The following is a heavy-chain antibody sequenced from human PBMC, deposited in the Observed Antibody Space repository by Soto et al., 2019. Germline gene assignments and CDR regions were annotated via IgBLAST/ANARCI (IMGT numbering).Heavy chain of an antibody. V-gene: IGHV4-34*01. D-gene: IGHD3-10*01. J-gene: IGHJ6*02. CDR2: INHSGST. CDR3: ARVYGSGSYQIYYYYYGMDV. CDR1: GGSFSGYY. Sequence: PSETLSLTCAVYGGSFSGYYWSWIRQPPGKGLEWIGEINHSGSTNYNPSLKSRVTISVDTSKNQFSLKLSSVTAADTAVYYCARVYGSGSYQIYYYYYGMDVWGQGTTVT.